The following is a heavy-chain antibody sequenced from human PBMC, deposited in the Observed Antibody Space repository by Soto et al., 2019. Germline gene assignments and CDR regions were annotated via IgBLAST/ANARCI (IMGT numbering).Heavy chain of an antibody. CDR1: GGSVSSGSYY. J-gene: IGHJ5*02. CDR2: IYYSGST. D-gene: IGHD3-22*01. CDR3: ATGTYDSSGPFDP. Sequence: QVQLQESGPGLVKPSETLSLTCTVSGGSVSSGSYYWSWIRQPPGKGLEWIGYIYYSGSTNYNPSLKSRVTISVDTSKNQFSRKLSSVTAADTAVYYCATGTYDSSGPFDPWGQGTLVTVSS. V-gene: IGHV4-61*01.